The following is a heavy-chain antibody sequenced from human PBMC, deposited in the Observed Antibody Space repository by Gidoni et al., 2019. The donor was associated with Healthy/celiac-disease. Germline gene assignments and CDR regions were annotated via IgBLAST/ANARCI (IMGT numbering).Heavy chain of an antibody. D-gene: IGHD6-13*01. CDR3: ARRLAAAAYSGKRYYFDY. Sequence: SWVRQMPGKGLEWMGRIDPSDSYTNYSPSFQGHVTISADKSISTAYLQWSSLKASDTAMYYCARRLAAAAYSGKRYYFDYWGQGTLVTVSS. J-gene: IGHJ4*02. CDR2: IDPSDSYT. V-gene: IGHV5-10-1*01.